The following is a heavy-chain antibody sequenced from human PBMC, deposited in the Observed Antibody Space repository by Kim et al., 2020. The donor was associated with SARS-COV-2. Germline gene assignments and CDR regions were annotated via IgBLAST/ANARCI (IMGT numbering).Heavy chain of an antibody. V-gene: IGHV3-9*01. CDR3: AKDIWALIVVVVDY. D-gene: IGHD3-22*01. Sequence: GGSLRLSCAASGFTFGDYAMHWVRQAPGKGLEWVSGISWNSGSIGYADSVKGRFTISRDNAKNSLYLQMNSLRAEDTALYYCAKDIWALIVVVVDYWGQGTLVTVSS. J-gene: IGHJ4*02. CDR2: ISWNSGSI. CDR1: GFTFGDYA.